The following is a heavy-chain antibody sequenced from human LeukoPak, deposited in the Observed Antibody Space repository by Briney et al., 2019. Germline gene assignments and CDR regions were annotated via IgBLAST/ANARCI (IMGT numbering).Heavy chain of an antibody. CDR3: ARDEYYYDSSGYFDY. CDR1: GFTFSSYS. J-gene: IGHJ4*02. D-gene: IGHD3-22*01. CDR2: ISSSSSYI. Sequence: KTGGSLRLSCAASGFTFSSYSMNWVRQAPGKGLEWVSSISSSSSYIYYADSVKGRFTISRDNAKNSLYLQMNSLRAEDTAVYYCARDEYYYDSSGYFDYWGQGTLVTVSS. V-gene: IGHV3-21*01.